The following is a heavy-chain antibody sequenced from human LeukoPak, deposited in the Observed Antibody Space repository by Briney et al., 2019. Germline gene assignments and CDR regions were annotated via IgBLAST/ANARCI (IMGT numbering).Heavy chain of an antibody. CDR1: GYTFTGYF. V-gene: IGHV1-2*02. CDR2: INLNSGYT. D-gene: IGHD4-11*01. Sequence: ASLKVSCKASGYTFTGYFMHWVRPAPGQGLQWLGWINLNSGYTNYARRFQGRVTMTRDTSITTAYMDLRGLRSDDTAVYYCAAALDLDYSMISDFWGQGTLVTVSS. CDR3: AAALDLDYSMISDF. J-gene: IGHJ4*02.